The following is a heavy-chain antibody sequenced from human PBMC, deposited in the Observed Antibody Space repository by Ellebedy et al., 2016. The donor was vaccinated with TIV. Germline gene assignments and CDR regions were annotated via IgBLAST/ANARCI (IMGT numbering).Heavy chain of an antibody. CDR2: INPSGGST. CDR3: ARDTPSNDYGDYKYNGMYV. Sequence: ASVKVSCXASGYTFTSYYMHWVRQAPGQGLEWMGIINPSGGSTSYAQKFQGRIMMTTDTSRKTAYMELASLRSDDTAVYYCARDTPSNDYGDYKYNGMYVWGQGTTVTVSS. CDR1: GYTFTSYY. D-gene: IGHD4-17*01. J-gene: IGHJ6*02. V-gene: IGHV1-46*01.